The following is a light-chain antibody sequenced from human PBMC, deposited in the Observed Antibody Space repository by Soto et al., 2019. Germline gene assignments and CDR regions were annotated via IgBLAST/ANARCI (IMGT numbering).Light chain of an antibody. V-gene: IGKV3-20*01. CDR3: QWYGSSPRT. CDR2: AAS. Sequence: EVVLTQSPGTLSLSPGQRATLSCRASQSVNTNYLAWYQEKPGQAPRLLIYAASSRATGIPDRFSGSGSGTDFTLTISRLEPEDFAVYYCQWYGSSPRTFGQGTKVDIK. CDR1: QSVNTNY. J-gene: IGKJ1*01.